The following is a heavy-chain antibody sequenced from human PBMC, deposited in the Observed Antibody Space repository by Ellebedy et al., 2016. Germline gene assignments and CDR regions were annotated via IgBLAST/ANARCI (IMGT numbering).Heavy chain of an antibody. D-gene: IGHD6-19*01. CDR1: GFTFSSYW. V-gene: IGHV3-23*01. Sequence: GESLKISCAASGFTFSSYWMGWVRQAPGKGPEWVSTITGSGDRTNYADSVKGRFTISRDSSKNTLYLDMDSLRAEDTAIYYCAKCRHINGCLLDYWGQGTLVTVSS. CDR2: ITGSGDRT. CDR3: AKCRHINGCLLDY. J-gene: IGHJ4*02.